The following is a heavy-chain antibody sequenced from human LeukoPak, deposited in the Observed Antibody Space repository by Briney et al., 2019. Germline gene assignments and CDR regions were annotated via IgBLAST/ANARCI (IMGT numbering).Heavy chain of an antibody. Sequence: SLRLSCSASTFTFYDYAMHWVRQAQGKGLEWVTVITWNSSRIGYADSVNGRFTISRDNDKNSLYLQMNSLRAEDTALYYCEKDGTKVPMDVWGKGTTVPVTS. CDR2: ITWNSSRI. CDR1: TFTFYDYA. J-gene: IGHJ6*04. CDR3: EKDGTKVPMDV. D-gene: IGHD1/OR15-1a*01. V-gene: IGHV3-9*01.